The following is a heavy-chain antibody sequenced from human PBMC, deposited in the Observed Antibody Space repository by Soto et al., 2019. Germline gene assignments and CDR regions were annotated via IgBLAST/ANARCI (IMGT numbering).Heavy chain of an antibody. CDR2: GSGSGSTI. CDR3: GSADIAAAGSWYFDL. CDR1: GFTFSDHY. V-gene: IGHV3-11*01. J-gene: IGHJ2*01. D-gene: IGHD6-13*01. Sequence: QVQLVESGGGLVKPGGSLRLSCAASGFTFSDHYMSWIRQAPGKGLEWVSCGSGSGSTIYYADSVKGRFTISRDNAKNSLYLQMNSLRAEYTAVYYCGSADIAAAGSWYFDLWGRGTLVTVSS.